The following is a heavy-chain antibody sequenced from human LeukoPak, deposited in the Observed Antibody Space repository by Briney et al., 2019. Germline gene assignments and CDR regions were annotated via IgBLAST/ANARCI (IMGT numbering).Heavy chain of an antibody. D-gene: IGHD3-10*01. CDR2: IYSGGST. Sequence: GSLRLSCAASGFTVSSNYMSWVRQAPGKGLEWVSVIYSGGSTYYADSVKGRFTISRDNSKNTLYLQMNSLRADDTAVYYCARDPLVRGVIHPAFPNWFDPWGQGTLVTVSS. CDR3: ARDPLVRGVIHPAFPNWFDP. V-gene: IGHV3-53*01. J-gene: IGHJ5*02. CDR1: GFTVSSNY.